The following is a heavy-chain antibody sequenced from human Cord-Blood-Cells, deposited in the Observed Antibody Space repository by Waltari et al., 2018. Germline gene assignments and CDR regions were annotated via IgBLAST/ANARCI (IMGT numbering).Heavy chain of an antibody. D-gene: IGHD3-3*01. CDR2: MNPNSGNT. J-gene: IGHJ6*03. V-gene: IGHV1-8*01. CDR1: GYTFTSYD. CDR3: ARLVRFLEWFTPNYYYYYMDV. Sequence: QVQLVQSGAEVKKPGASVKVSCKASGYTFTSYDINWVRQATGQGLEWMGWMNPNSGNTGYAQKFQGRVTITRNTSRSTAYMELSSLRSEDTAVYYCARLVRFLEWFTPNYYYYYMDVWGKGTTVTVSS.